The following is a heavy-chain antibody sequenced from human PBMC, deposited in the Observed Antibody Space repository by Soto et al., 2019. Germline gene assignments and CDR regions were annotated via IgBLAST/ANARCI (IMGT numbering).Heavy chain of an antibody. V-gene: IGHV1-3*01. CDR2: INAGGGDT. CDR3: ARGRVVRGVTTSFAHDF. J-gene: IGHJ4*02. D-gene: IGHD3-10*01. Sequence: QVQLVQSGAEVKKPGASVKVSCKTSGYTFTTYAMHWVRQAPGQRLEWMGWINAGGGDTKYSQRFQGRVTISRDTSASTVYMELSSLTPEDTAVYYCARGRVVRGVTTSFAHDFWGQGTLVTVSS. CDR1: GYTFTTYA.